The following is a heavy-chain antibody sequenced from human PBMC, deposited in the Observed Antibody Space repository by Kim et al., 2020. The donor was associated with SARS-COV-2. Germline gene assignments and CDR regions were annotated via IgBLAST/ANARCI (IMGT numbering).Heavy chain of an antibody. V-gene: IGHV3-7*01. CDR3: VRYCTGDDCSGQHSPFEY. J-gene: IGHJ4*02. Sequence: GGSLRLSCAASGFTFSNYWMSWVRQAPGKGLEWVASIRQGGSDMYYVDSVKGRFTVYRDNAKNSLSLQMNSLRPEDTAVYYCVRYCTGDDCSGQHSPFEYWGQGTLVTVSS. CDR1: GFTFSNYW. D-gene: IGHD2-8*02. CDR2: IRQGGSDM.